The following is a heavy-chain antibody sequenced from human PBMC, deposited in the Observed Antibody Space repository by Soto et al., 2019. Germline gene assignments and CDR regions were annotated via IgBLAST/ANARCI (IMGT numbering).Heavy chain of an antibody. CDR3: AGFHSSSWYGDY. Sequence: ASVKVSCKASGYTFSSYYMHWVRQAPGQGLEWMGIINPSGGSTSYAQKFQGRVTMTRDTSTSSVYMELSSLRSEDTAVYYCAGFHSSSWYGDYWGQGTLVTVSS. V-gene: IGHV1-46*03. CDR2: INPSGGST. D-gene: IGHD6-13*01. CDR1: GYTFSSYY. J-gene: IGHJ4*02.